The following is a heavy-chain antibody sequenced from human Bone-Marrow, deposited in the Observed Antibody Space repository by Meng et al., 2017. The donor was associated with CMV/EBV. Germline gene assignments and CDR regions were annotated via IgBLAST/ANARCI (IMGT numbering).Heavy chain of an antibody. D-gene: IGHD3-3*01. Sequence: GESLKISCAASGFTVSSNYMSWVRQAPGKGLEWVSVIYSGGSTYYADSVKGRFTIARDNSKNTLYLQMNSRRVEDTAVYSCARDQSPSSYYEFWSGYRYYYGMDVWGQGTTVTVSS. CDR3: ARDQSPSSYYEFWSGYRYYYGMDV. V-gene: IGHV3-53*05. CDR2: IYSGGST. CDR1: GFTVSSNY. J-gene: IGHJ6*02.